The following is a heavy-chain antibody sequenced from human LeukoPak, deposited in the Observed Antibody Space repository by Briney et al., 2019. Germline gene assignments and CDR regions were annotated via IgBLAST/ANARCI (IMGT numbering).Heavy chain of an antibody. J-gene: IGHJ3*01. CDR2: ISGSGSTI. CDR1: GFTFSTYE. D-gene: IGHD1-26*01. CDR3: ARVSGASYSGSFGALAV. Sequence: PGGSLRLSCAASGFTFSTYEMNWVRQAPGKGLEWVSYISGSGSTIYYADSVKGRFTISRDNAKNSLYLQMNSLRGEDTAVYYCARVSGASYSGSFGALAVWGQGTMVTVSS. V-gene: IGHV3-48*03.